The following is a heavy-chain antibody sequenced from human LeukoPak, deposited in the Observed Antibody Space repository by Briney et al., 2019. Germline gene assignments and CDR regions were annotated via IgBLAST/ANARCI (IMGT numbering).Heavy chain of an antibody. CDR2: IKQDGSEK. Sequence: GGSLRLSCAASGFTFSSYWMSWVRQAPGKGLEWVANIKQDGSEKYYVDSVKGRFTISRDNAKNSLYLQMNSLRAEDTAVYYCARDPAERDYDSISYYFDYWGQGTLVTVSS. D-gene: IGHD3-22*01. V-gene: IGHV3-7*01. J-gene: IGHJ4*02. CDR3: ARDPAERDYDSISYYFDY. CDR1: GFTFSSYW.